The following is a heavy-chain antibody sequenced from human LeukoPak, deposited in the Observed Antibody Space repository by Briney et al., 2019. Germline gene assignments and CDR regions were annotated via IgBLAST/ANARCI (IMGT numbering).Heavy chain of an antibody. J-gene: IGHJ4*02. D-gene: IGHD3-10*01. CDR1: GFTFSSYT. Sequence: GGSLRLSCAASGFTFSSYTMNWVRQAPGKGLEWVSSITTSSSYIYYADSVKGRFTSSRDNSKNTLYLQMNSLRAEDTAVYYCATDMVRGYWGQRTLVTVSS. V-gene: IGHV3-21*01. CDR3: ATDMVRGY. CDR2: ITTSSSYI.